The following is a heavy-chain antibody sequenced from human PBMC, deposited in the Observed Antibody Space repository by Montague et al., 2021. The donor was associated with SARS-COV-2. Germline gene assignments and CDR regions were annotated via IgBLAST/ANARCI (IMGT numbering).Heavy chain of an antibody. J-gene: IGHJ4*02. CDR2: IDWDDDK. CDR3: ARTTYDILTGTLFAFDY. CDR1: GFSLSTSGMC. D-gene: IGHD3-9*01. V-gene: IGHV2-70*11. Sequence: PALVKPTQTLTLTCTFSGFSLSTSGMCVSWIRQPPGKALEWLARIDWDDDKYYSTSLKTRLTISNDTSKNQVVLTMTNMDPVDTATYYCARTTYDILTGTLFAFDYWGQGTLVTGSS.